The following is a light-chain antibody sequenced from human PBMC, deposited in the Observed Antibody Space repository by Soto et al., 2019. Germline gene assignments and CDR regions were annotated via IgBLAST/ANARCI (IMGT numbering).Light chain of an antibody. CDR1: QSISRY. V-gene: IGKV1-39*01. CDR3: QQSYSSPPLT. CDR2: SAS. J-gene: IGKJ2*01. Sequence: GDRVTISCRASQSISRYLNWYQQKPGKAPKLLIFSASGLQSGVPSRFSGSGSGTDFTLTISSLQPEDFATYYCQQSYSSPPLTFGQGTKVDIK.